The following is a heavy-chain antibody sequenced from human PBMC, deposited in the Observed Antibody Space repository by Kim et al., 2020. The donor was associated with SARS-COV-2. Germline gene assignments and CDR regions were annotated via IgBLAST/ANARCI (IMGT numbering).Heavy chain of an antibody. CDR1: GFTFDNYW. Sequence: GGSLRLSCAASGFTFDNYWIHWVRQAPGKGLVWVSRINSDGSRRDYADSVKGRFTSSRDNAKNTLYLEMNSLRAEDTAVYYCIRASSGWYYFDNWGQGTLVTVSS. CDR2: INSDGSRR. V-gene: IGHV3-74*01. J-gene: IGHJ4*02. D-gene: IGHD6-19*01. CDR3: IRASSGWYYFDN.